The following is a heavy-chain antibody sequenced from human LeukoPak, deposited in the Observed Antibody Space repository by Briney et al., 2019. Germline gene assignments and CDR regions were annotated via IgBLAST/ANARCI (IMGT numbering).Heavy chain of an antibody. CDR1: GFTFSDYY. V-gene: IGHV3-11*06. CDR2: ISSSSSYT. J-gene: IGHJ4*02. CDR3: ARAPYYDILTGSYFDY. D-gene: IGHD3-9*01. Sequence: GGSLRLSCAASGFTFSDYYMSWIRQAPGKGLEWVSYISSSSSYTNYADSVKGRFTISRDNAKNSLYLQMNSLRAEDTAVYYCARAPYYDILTGSYFDYWGQGTLVTVSS.